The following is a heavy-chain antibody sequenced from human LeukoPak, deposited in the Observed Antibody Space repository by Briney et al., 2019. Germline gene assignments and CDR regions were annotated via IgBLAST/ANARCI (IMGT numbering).Heavy chain of an antibody. CDR3: AKEPTGERGDY. D-gene: IGHD1-14*01. CDR2: IWYDGSNK. CDR1: GFTFSSYG. J-gene: IGHJ4*02. Sequence: QPGRSLRLSCAASGFTFSSYGMHWVRQAPGKGLEWVAVIWYDGSNKYYADSVKGRFTISRDNSKNTLYLQMNSLRAEDTAVYYCAKEPTGERGDYWGQGTLVTVSS. V-gene: IGHV3-33*06.